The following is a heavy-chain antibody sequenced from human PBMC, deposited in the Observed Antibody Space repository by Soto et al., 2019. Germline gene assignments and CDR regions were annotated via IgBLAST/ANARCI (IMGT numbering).Heavy chain of an antibody. CDR1: GFTFSSYG. CDR3: AKIGDGDYFEYYFDY. Sequence: PGGSLRLSCAASGFTFSSYGMHWVRQAPGKGLEWVAVIWYDGSNKYYADSVKGRFTISRDNSKNTLYLQMSSLRAEDTAVYYCAKIGDGDYFEYYFDYWGQGTLVTVSS. V-gene: IGHV3-30*02. D-gene: IGHD4-17*01. J-gene: IGHJ4*02. CDR2: IWYDGSNK.